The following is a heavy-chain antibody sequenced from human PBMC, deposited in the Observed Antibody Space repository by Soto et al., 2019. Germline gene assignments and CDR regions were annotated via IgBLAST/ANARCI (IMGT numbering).Heavy chain of an antibody. J-gene: IGHJ4*02. D-gene: IGHD2-8*01. CDR2: VNSDGSST. V-gene: IGHV3-74*01. Sequence: PGGSLRLSCAASGFTFSNYWMHWVRQAPGKGLVWVSRVNSDGSSTNYADSVKGRFTISRDNAKNTLYLHMNSLRAEDTAVYYCAGRDCTNGVCFFYWGQGTLVTVS. CDR3: AGRDCTNGVCFFY. CDR1: GFTFSNYW.